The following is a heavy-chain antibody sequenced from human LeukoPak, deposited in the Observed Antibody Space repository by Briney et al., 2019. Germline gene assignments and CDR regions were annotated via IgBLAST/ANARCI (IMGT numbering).Heavy chain of an antibody. Sequence: QSGRSLRLSCEASGFTFSSYGMHWVRQAPGKGLEWAAVISYDGSNKYYADSAKGRFTISRDNSKNTLYLQMNSLRADDTALYYCAKVQVRYVVYYMDVWGKGTTVTVSS. CDR2: ISYDGSNK. J-gene: IGHJ6*03. CDR3: AKVQVRYVVYYMDV. V-gene: IGHV3-30*18. CDR1: GFTFSSYG. D-gene: IGHD3-16*01.